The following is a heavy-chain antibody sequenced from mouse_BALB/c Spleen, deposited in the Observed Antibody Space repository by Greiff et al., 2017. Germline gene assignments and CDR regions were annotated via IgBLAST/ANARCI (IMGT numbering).Heavy chain of an antibody. CDR3: ARWRSTMITGDY. V-gene: IGHV3-2*02. D-gene: IGHD2-4*01. Sequence: EVKLMESGPGLVKPSQSLSLTCTVTGYSITSDYAWNWIRQFPGNKLEWMGYISYSGSTSYNPSLKSRISITRDTSKNQFFLQLNSVTTEDTATYYCARWRSTMITGDYWGQGTTLTVSA. CDR1: GYSITSDYA. J-gene: IGHJ2*01. CDR2: ISYSGST.